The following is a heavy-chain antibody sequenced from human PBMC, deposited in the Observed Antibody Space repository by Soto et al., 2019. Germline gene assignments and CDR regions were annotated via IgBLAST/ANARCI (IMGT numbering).Heavy chain of an antibody. Sequence: ASVKVSCKASGYTFTGYYLHWVRQAPGQGLEWMGWINPYSGDINYAQKFKGRVTMTRDTSSDTAYMELTKLKSDDTAIFYCARERRPLHAFDLWGQGTLVAVSS. CDR2: INPYSGDI. CDR1: GYTFTGYY. CDR3: ARERRPLHAFDL. V-gene: IGHV1-2*02. J-gene: IGHJ3*01.